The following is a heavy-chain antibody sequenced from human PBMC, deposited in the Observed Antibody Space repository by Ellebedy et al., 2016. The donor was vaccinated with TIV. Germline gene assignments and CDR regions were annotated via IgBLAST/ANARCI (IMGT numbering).Heavy chain of an antibody. V-gene: IGHV1-3*01. CDR2: INAGNGNT. Sequence: AASVKVSCKASGYTFTNYAMHWVRQAPGQRLEWMGWINAGNGNTKYSQKFQGRVTITRDTSASTAYMELSSLRSEDTAVYYCATPLFIGTGVHYYNGMDVWGQGTTVTVSS. CDR3: ATPLFIGTGVHYYNGMDV. J-gene: IGHJ6*02. D-gene: IGHD1-1*01. CDR1: GYTFTNYA.